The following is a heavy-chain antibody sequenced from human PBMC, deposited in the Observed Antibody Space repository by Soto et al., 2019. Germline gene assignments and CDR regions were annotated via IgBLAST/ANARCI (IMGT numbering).Heavy chain of an antibody. J-gene: IGHJ4*02. V-gene: IGHV1-69*06. CDR1: GDTFGRNA. CDR3: TKDGDSADYGY. CDR2: IIPMFPTT. D-gene: IGHD2-21*01. Sequence: QVHLVQSGPEVKRPGSSVKVSCKASGDTFGRNAIHWVRQAPGQGLEWMGGIIPMFPTTNYAQKFKGRLTIYADKSPGTAYMEMTSLRSEDTAVYYCTKDGDSADYGYWGQGTLVTVSS.